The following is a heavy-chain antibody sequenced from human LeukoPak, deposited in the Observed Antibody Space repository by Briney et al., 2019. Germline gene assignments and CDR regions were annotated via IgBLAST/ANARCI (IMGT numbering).Heavy chain of an antibody. D-gene: IGHD6-19*01. J-gene: IGHJ5*01. CDR1: GFTFSGYW. CDR2: IKEDGSEK. CDR3: ARDLGTSGWYTFDS. Sequence: GGSLRLSCAASGFTFSGYWMSWVRQAPGKGLEWVANIKEDGSEKHYVDSVEGRFTISIDNARNSLYLQMSSLRVEDTAVYYCARDLGTSGWYTFDSWGQGTLVTVSS. V-gene: IGHV3-7*01.